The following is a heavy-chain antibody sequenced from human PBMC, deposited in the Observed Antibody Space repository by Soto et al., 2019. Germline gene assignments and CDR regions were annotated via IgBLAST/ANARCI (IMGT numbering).Heavy chain of an antibody. V-gene: IGHV1-69*13. CDR2: IIPIFGTA. J-gene: IGHJ5*02. CDR1: GGSVSIYA. D-gene: IGHD1-1*01. Sequence: SVKVSCKASGGSVSIYAITWVRKAPGQGLEWMGGIIPIFGTANYAQKFQGRVTITADESTSTAYMELSSLRSEDTAVYYCARGKLVLNWFDPWGQGTLVTVSS. CDR3: ARGKLVLNWFDP.